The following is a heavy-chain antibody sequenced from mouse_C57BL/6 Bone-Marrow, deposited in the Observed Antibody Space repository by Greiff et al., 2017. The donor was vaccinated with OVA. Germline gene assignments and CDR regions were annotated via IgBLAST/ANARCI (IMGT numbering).Heavy chain of an antibody. V-gene: IGHV1-42*01. CDR1: GYSFTGYY. CDR2: INPSTGGT. Sequence: EVQLQQSGPELVKPGASVKISCKASGYSFTGYYMNWVKQSPEKSLEWIGEINPSTGGTTYNQKFKAKATLTVDKSSSTAYMQLKSLTSEDSAVYYCARSLWGTTGDAMDYWGQGTSVTVSS. J-gene: IGHJ4*01. D-gene: IGHD1-1*01. CDR3: ARSLWGTTGDAMDY.